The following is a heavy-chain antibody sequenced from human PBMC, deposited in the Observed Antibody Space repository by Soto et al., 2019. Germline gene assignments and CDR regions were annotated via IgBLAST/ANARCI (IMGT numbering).Heavy chain of an antibody. CDR2: IWYDGSNK. J-gene: IGHJ6*03. D-gene: IGHD3-10*01. Sequence: ESGGGVVQPGRSLRLSCAASGFTFSSYSMDWVRQAPGKGLEWVAIIWYDGSNKYYADSVKGRFTISRDNSKNTLYLQMNSLRAEDTAVYYRARDQGFGSGSPKHPYYYYYYMDVWGKGTTVTVSS. CDR3: ARDQGFGSGSPKHPYYYYYYMDV. V-gene: IGHV3-33*01. CDR1: GFTFSSYS.